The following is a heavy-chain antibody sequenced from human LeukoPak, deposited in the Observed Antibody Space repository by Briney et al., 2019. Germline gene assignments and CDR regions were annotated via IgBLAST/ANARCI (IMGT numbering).Heavy chain of an antibody. Sequence: SETLSLTCAVYGGSFSGYYWSWIRQPPGKGLEWIGEINHSGSTNYNPSLKSRVTISVDTSKNQFSLKLSSVTAADTAVYYCARGVWVGRSLHGSGSCLPYWGQGTLVTVSS. CDR2: INHSGST. CDR1: GGSFSGYY. J-gene: IGHJ4*02. CDR3: ARGVWVGRSLHGSGSCLPY. V-gene: IGHV4-34*01. D-gene: IGHD3-10*01.